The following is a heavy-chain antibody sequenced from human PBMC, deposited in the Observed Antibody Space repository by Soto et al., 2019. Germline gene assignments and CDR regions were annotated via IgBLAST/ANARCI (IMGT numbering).Heavy chain of an antibody. V-gene: IGHV4-30-2*01. J-gene: IGHJ5*02. CDR3: ARTLDYGGSAGSNWFDP. D-gene: IGHD4-17*01. CDR2: IYARGST. Sequence: HLQLQESGSGLVRPSQTLSLTCAVSGDSISSGAYSWSWIRQPPGKGLEWIGYIYARGSTYYNPSLKSRVTMSVERSKNQFSLNLSSVTAADTAVYFCARTLDYGGSAGSNWFDPWGQGTLVTVSS. CDR1: GDSISSGAYS.